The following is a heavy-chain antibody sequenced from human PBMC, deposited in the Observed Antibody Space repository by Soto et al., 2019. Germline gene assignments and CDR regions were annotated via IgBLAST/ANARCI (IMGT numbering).Heavy chain of an antibody. CDR3: SKVVLRFLEWFPTPPDY. V-gene: IGHV3-30*18. Sequence: GESLKISCAASGFTFSSYGMHWVRQAPGKGLEWVAVISYDESNKYYSASVKGRFTISRDNSKNTLYLQMNSLRAEDTAVYYCSKVVLRFLEWFPTPPDYWGQGTLVTVSS. CDR2: ISYDESNK. CDR1: GFTFSSYG. D-gene: IGHD3-3*01. J-gene: IGHJ4*02.